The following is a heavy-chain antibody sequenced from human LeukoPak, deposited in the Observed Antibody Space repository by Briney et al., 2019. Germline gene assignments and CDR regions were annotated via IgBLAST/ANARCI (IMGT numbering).Heavy chain of an antibody. V-gene: IGHV3-48*03. CDR2: IGSSGSLI. Sequence: GGSLRLSCAASGFTFSSYEMNWVRQAAGKGLEWVSYIGSSGSLIYYADSVKGRFTISRDNAKNSPYLQMNSLRAEDTAVYYCVRDHYGSGSYGPWGQGTLVTVSS. CDR3: VRDHYGSGSYGP. CDR1: GFTFSSYE. J-gene: IGHJ5*02. D-gene: IGHD3-10*01.